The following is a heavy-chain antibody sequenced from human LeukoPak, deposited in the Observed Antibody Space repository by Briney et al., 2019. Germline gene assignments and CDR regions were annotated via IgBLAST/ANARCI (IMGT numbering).Heavy chain of an antibody. Sequence: ATVKVSCKVSEYSVTEVAIHWVRQAPGQGLEWMGWINPNSGDTNYAQKFQGSVTMTRDTSSNTAYMELSRLRSDDTAVYYCARDERYDSSGYPFDCWGQGTLVTVSS. CDR1: EYSVTEVA. CDR2: INPNSGDT. D-gene: IGHD3-22*01. CDR3: ARDERYDSSGYPFDC. V-gene: IGHV1-2*02. J-gene: IGHJ4*02.